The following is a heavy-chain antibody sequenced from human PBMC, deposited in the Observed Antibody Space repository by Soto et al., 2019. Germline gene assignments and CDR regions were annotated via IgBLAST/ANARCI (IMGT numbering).Heavy chain of an antibody. CDR1: GFTFSSYT. J-gene: IGHJ4*02. D-gene: IGHD5-12*01. V-gene: IGHV3-64D*06. CDR2: ISSNGGST. Sequence: AGGSLRLSCSASGFTFSSYTMHWVRQAPGKGLEYVSAISSNGGSTYYADSVKGRFTISRDNSKNTLYLQMSSLRAEDTAIYYCARGSIVATSLTPFDYWGQGTQVTVSS. CDR3: ARGSIVATSLTPFDY.